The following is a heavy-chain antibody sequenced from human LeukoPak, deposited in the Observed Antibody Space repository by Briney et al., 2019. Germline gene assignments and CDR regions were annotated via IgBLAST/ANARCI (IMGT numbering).Heavy chain of an antibody. CDR1: RFTFSGSA. CDR2: IRSRRDTYAT. D-gene: IGHD6-6*01. CDR3: TRRESQGSSTNRYFDL. Sequence: PGGSLRLSCAASRFTFSGSAIHWVRQASGKGLEWVARIRSRRDTYATAYAASVKGRFTISRDDSNNTAYLQMNSLKTEDTAVYYCTRRESQGSSTNRYFDLWGRGTLVTVSS. J-gene: IGHJ2*01. V-gene: IGHV3-73*01.